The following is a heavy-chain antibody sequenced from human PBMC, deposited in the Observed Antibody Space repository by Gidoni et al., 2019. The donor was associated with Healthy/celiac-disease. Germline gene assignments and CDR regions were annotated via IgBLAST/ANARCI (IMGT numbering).Heavy chain of an antibody. D-gene: IGHD1-26*01. V-gene: IGHV3-9*01. CDR3: AKDLGVGAFDY. CDR2: ISWNSGSI. CDR1: GFTFDDYA. Sequence: EVQLVESGGGLVQPGRSLRLSCAASGFTFDDYAMHGVRQAPGKGLEWVSGISWNSGSIGYADSVKGRFTISRDNAKNALYLQMNSLRAEDTALYYCAKDLGVGAFDYWGQGTLVTVSS. J-gene: IGHJ4*02.